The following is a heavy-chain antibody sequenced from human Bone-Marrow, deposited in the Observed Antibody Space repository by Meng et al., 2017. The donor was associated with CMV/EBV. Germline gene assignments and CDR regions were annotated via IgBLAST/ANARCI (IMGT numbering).Heavy chain of an antibody. J-gene: IGHJ6*02. D-gene: IGHD2-2*01. CDR2: IYYSGST. V-gene: IGHV4-39*02. Sequence: SETLSLTCTVSGGSISSSSYYWGWIRQPPGKGLEWIGSIYYSGSTYYNPSLKSRVTISVDTSKNQFSLKLSSVTAADTAVYYCARERVRNFVVPPGASRIAAPAGMDVWGQGTVVTVSS. CDR3: ARERVRNFVVPPGASRIAAPAGMDV. CDR1: GGSISSSSYY.